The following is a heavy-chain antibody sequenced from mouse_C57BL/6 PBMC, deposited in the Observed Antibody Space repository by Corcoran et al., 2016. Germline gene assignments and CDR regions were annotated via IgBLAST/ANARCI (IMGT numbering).Heavy chain of an antibody. Sequence: EVQLQKSGPELVKPGASVKISCKASRYTFTDYYMNWVKQSHGKSLEWIGDINPNNGGTSYNQKFKGKATLTVDKSSSTAYMELRSLTSEDSAVYYCARDYYGSTYFDYWGQGTTLTVSS. CDR1: RYTFTDYY. V-gene: IGHV1-26*01. CDR2: INPNNGGT. CDR3: ARDYYGSTYFDY. J-gene: IGHJ2*01. D-gene: IGHD1-1*01.